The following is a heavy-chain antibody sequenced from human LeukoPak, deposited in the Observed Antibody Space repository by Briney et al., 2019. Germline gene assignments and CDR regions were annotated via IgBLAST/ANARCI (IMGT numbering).Heavy chain of an antibody. Sequence: ASVKVSCKASRYTFTNYYMHWVRQAPGQGLEWMGIINPSGGSTSYPQKFQGRVTMTRDTSTSTVYMELSSLGSEDTAVYYCARDQGNWFDPWGQGTLVTVSS. CDR1: RYTFTNYY. CDR3: ARDQGNWFDP. J-gene: IGHJ5*02. CDR2: INPSGGST. V-gene: IGHV1-46*01.